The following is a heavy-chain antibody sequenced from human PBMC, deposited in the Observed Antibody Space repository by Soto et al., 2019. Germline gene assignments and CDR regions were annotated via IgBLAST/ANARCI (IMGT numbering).Heavy chain of an antibody. CDR1: GGTFSSYA. CDR3: ARENRWHNDDSSAYARYYYYGMDV. D-gene: IGHD3-22*01. CDR2: IIPIFGTA. V-gene: IGHV1-69*06. Sequence: SVKVSCKASGGTFSSYAISWVRQAPGQGLEWKGGIIPIFGTANYAQKFQGRVTITADKATSTAYMELSSLRSEDTAVYYCARENRWHNDDSSAYARYYYYGMDVWGQGTSVTVSS. J-gene: IGHJ6*02.